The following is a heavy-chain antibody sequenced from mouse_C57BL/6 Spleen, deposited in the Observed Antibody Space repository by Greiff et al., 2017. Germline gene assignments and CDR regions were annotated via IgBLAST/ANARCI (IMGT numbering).Heavy chain of an antibody. CDR1: GYTFTDYY. CDR3: ARGAIYYGPFAY. J-gene: IGHJ3*01. Sequence: VKLVESGAELVRPGASVKLSCKASGYTFTDYYINWVKQRPGQGLEWIARIYPGSGNTYYNEKFKGKATLTAEKSSSTAYMQLSSLTSEDSAVYFCARGAIYYGPFAYWGQGTLVTVSA. CDR2: IYPGSGNT. V-gene: IGHV1-76*01. D-gene: IGHD2-1*01.